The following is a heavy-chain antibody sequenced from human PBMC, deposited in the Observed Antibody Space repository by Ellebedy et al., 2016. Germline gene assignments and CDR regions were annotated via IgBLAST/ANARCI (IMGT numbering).Heavy chain of an antibody. D-gene: IGHD3-16*01. V-gene: IGHV7-4-1*02. Sequence: ASVKVSCKTSGYTFTTFALNWVRQAPGQGLEWIGWINTNTGNPTYAQDFTGRFVFSLDKSISTTYLQISSLKADDTAMYYCARAPVGSTLFDYWGQGALVTVSS. J-gene: IGHJ4*02. CDR3: ARAPVGSTLFDY. CDR1: GYTFTTFA. CDR2: INTNTGNP.